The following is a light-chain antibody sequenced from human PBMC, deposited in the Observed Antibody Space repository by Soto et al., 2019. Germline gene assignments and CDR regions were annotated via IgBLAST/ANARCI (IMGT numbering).Light chain of an antibody. Sequence: EIVMTQSPATLSVSPGERASLSCRASQSLGSNLAWYQHKPGQAPRLLIYGASTRAAGIPARFSGSGSGTEFTLTISSLQSEDFAVYYCQQYNNWWSFGQGTKVEIK. CDR2: GAS. J-gene: IGKJ1*01. CDR3: QQYNNWWS. CDR1: QSLGSN. V-gene: IGKV3-15*01.